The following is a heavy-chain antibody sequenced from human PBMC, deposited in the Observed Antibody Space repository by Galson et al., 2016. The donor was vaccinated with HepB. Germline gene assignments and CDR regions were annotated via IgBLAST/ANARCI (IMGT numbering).Heavy chain of an antibody. CDR2: INSNGSST. V-gene: IGHV3-74*01. Sequence: SLRLSCAASGFPFSRYWMHWVRQAPGKGLVWVSRINSNGSSTIYADSVRGRFTISRDNAKNTLYLQMNSLRAEDTALYYCVREDYCDDPVYYYYSGRDVWGQGTTVSFSS. J-gene: IGHJ6*02. CDR1: GFPFSRYW. CDR3: VREDYCDDPVYYYYSGRDV. D-gene: IGHD4-17*01.